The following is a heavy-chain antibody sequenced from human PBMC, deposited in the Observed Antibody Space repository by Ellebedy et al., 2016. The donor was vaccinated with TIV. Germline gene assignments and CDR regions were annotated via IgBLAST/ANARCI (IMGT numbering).Heavy chain of an antibody. J-gene: IGHJ4*02. Sequence: GGSLRLSCVASGFSFSTHTMTWVRQAPGMGLQYVASISSDSRNIHYAASVKGRFSISRDNDKYSLDLQMNSLGVEDTAVYYCVKGDSRDYWGQGTLVTVSS. CDR3: VKGDSRDY. V-gene: IGHV3-21*01. CDR2: ISSDSRNI. D-gene: IGHD3-22*01. CDR1: GFSFSTHT.